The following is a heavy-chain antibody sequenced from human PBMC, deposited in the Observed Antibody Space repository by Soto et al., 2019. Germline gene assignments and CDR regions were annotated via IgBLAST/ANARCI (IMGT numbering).Heavy chain of an antibody. Sequence: GGSLRLSCAASVFSSSSYAMCCVRQATGKGLEWVSAISGSGGSTYYADSVKGRFTISRDNSKNTLYLQMNSLRAEDTAVYYCAKDSSGWPDYFDYWGKGT. CDR2: ISGSGGST. CDR1: VFSSSSYA. J-gene: IGHJ4*02. D-gene: IGHD6-19*01. CDR3: AKDSSGWPDYFDY. V-gene: IGHV3-23*01.